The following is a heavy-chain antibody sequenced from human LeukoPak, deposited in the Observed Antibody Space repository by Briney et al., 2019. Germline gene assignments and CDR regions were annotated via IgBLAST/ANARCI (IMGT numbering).Heavy chain of an antibody. CDR3: ARRPYDSSGYYYVNWFFDL. CDR2: IYYSGST. J-gene: IGHJ2*01. V-gene: IGHV4-39*01. CDR1: GGSISSNSYY. Sequence: SETLSLTCIVSGGSISSNSYYWGWIRQPPGKGLEWIGSIYYSGSTYYNPSLKSRVTISVDTSKNQFSLKLSSVTAADTAVYSCARRPYDSSGYYYVNWFFDLWGRGTLVTVSS. D-gene: IGHD3-22*01.